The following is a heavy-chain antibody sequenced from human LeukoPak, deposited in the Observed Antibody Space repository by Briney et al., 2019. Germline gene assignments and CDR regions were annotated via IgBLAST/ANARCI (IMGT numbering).Heavy chain of an antibody. CDR2: ISYDGSDK. V-gene: IGHV3-30*04. Sequence: PGRSLRLSCAASGFTFTNYAMHWVRQAPGKGLEWVAVISYDGSDKYYSDSVKGRFTISRDNSKNTLYLQMNSLRAEDTAVYYCARRYYDSSGYGFDYWGQGTLVTVSS. D-gene: IGHD3-22*01. CDR3: ARRYYDSSGYGFDY. J-gene: IGHJ4*02. CDR1: GFTFTNYA.